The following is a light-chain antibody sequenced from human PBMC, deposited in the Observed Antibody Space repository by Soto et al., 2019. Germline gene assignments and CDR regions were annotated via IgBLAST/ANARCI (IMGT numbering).Light chain of an antibody. CDR2: YXX. V-gene: IGLV3-21*04. CDR1: NIGSKS. J-gene: IGLJ2*01. CDR3: QVWDSSSDHVV. Sequence: SYELTQPPSVSVAPGKTARITCGGNNIGSKSVHWYQQKPGQAPVLVIYYXXXRPSGIPERFSXSNSGNTATLTISRVEAXXXAXXYCQVWDSSSDHVVFGGGTKLTVL.